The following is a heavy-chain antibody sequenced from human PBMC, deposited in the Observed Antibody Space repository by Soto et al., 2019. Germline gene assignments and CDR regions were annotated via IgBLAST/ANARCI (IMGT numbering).Heavy chain of an antibody. CDR3: ASAGGLGRCDY. D-gene: IGHD3-10*01. V-gene: IGHV4-34*01. CDR1: GGSFNGYY. CDR2: INHSGST. Sequence: QVQLQQWGAGLLKPSETLSLTCAVYGGSFNGYYWSWIRQPPGKGLEWIGEINHSGSTNYNPSLKTRAPISIDTSTNQYSLQLSSVTAADRAVSDWASAGGLGRCDYWGQGTLVTVSS. J-gene: IGHJ4*02.